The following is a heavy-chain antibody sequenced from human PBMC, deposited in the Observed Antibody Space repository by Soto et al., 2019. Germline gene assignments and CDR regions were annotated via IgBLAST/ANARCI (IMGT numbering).Heavy chain of an antibody. Sequence: ASVKVSCKASGYTFTSYYMHWVRQAPGQGLEWMGIINPSGGSTSYAQKFQGRVTMTRDTSTSTVYMELSSLRSDDTAVYYCAKHHPGGKTWNAPPAYSFDYGGKGTLVTVS. V-gene: IGHV1-46*01. CDR1: GYTFTSYY. D-gene: IGHD1-1*01. CDR3: AKHHPGGKTWNAPPAYSFDY. J-gene: IGHJ4*02. CDR2: INPSGGST.